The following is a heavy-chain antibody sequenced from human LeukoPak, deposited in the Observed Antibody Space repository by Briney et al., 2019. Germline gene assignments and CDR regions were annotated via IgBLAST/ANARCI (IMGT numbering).Heavy chain of an antibody. J-gene: IGHJ4*02. Sequence: GGSLRLSCAASGFTFSGAAMHWVRQASGKGLEWVGHIRSRSNNYATAYAASVKGRFTISRDDSKNTAYLQMNSLKTEDTAVYYCTRPGGAVSGTQFDYWGQGTLVTVSS. V-gene: IGHV3-73*01. CDR1: GFTFSGAA. D-gene: IGHD6-19*01. CDR2: IRSRSNNYAT. CDR3: TRPGGAVSGTQFDY.